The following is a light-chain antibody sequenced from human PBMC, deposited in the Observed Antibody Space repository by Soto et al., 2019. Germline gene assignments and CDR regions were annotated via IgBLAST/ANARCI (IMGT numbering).Light chain of an antibody. Sequence: QSALTQPPSASGSPGQSVTISCTGTSSDVGGYNYVSWYQQHPGKVPKLMVYEVNNRPSGVPDRFAGSKSGNTASLTVSGLQAEEEADYCCPSYGGGNNVFGTGTKLTVL. CDR1: SSDVGGYNY. CDR3: PSYGGGNNV. CDR2: EVN. V-gene: IGLV2-8*01. J-gene: IGLJ1*01.